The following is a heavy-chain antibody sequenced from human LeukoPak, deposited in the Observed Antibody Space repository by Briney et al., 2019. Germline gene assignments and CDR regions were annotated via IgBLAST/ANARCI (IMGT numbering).Heavy chain of an antibody. V-gene: IGHV4-59*01. Sequence: SETLSLTCTVSGGSISSYYWSWIRQPPGKGLECIGYISYSGSTNCNPSLKSRVTISVDTSKKQFSLILSSVTAADTAVYYCARISNWFDPWGQGTLVTVSS. CDR3: ARISNWFDP. CDR2: ISYSGST. J-gene: IGHJ5*02. CDR1: GGSISSYY.